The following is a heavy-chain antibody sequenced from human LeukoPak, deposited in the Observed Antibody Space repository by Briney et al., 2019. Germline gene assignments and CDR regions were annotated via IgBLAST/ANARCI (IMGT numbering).Heavy chain of an antibody. CDR1: GFAVSAYA. J-gene: IGHJ4*02. V-gene: IGHV3-23*01. CDR2: IYDDNT. D-gene: IGHD3-10*01. CDR3: AARKVRGVWFYLDY. Sequence: GSLRLSCAASGFAVSAYAMAWVRQAPGKGLEWVSTIYDDNTYYADSVKGRFAISTDNSKNTLYLQMNSLRVEDTAVYFCAARKVRGVWFYLDYWGQGTLVTVSS.